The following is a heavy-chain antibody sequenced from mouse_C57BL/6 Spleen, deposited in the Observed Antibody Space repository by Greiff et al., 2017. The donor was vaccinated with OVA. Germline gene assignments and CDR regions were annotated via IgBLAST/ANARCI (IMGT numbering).Heavy chain of an antibody. CDR3: TPITTEAY. D-gene: IGHD1-2*01. V-gene: IGHV14-4*01. CDR1: GFNIKDDY. CDR2: IDPENGDT. Sequence: EIQLQQSGAELVRPGASVKLSCTASGFNIKDDYMHWVKQRPEQGLEWIGWIDPENGDTEYASKFQGKATITADTSSNTAYLQLSSLTSEDTAVYYCTPITTEAYWGQGTSGTVSS. J-gene: IGHJ4*01.